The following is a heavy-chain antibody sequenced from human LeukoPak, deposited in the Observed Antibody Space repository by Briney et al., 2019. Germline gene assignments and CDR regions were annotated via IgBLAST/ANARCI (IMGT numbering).Heavy chain of an antibody. CDR3: ARRSYGDVPPDY. CDR1: GGSISSYY. V-gene: IGHV4-59*08. CDR2: IYYSGST. D-gene: IGHD4-17*01. Sequence: SETLSLTCTVSGGSISSYYWSWIRQPPGKGLEWIGYIYYSGSTNYNPSLKSRVTISVDTSKNQFSLKLSSVTAADTAVYYCARRSYGDVPPDYWGQGTLVTVTS. J-gene: IGHJ4*02.